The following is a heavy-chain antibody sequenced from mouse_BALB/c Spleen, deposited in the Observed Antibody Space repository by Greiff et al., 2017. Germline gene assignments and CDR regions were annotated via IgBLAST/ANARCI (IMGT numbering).Heavy chain of an antibody. D-gene: IGHD1-1*01. V-gene: IGHV1-5*01. CDR3: TRNYYGSSGYFDV. CDR2: IYPGNSDT. J-gene: IGHJ1*01. CDR1: GYTFTSYW. Sequence: VQLQQSGTVLARPGASVKMSCKASGYTFTSYWMHWVKQRPGQGLEWIGAIYPGNSDTSYNQKFKGKAKLTAVTSTSTAYMELSSLTNEDSAVYYCTRNYYGSSGYFDVWGAGTTVTVSS.